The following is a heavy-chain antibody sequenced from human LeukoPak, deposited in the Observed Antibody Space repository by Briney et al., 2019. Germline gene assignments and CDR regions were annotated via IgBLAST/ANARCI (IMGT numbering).Heavy chain of an antibody. CDR3: ARDLNAQSRAFDI. J-gene: IGHJ3*02. D-gene: IGHD1-1*01. CDR2: IYSAGDT. Sequence: ARGSLRLSCAASGLTVGSNYMTWVRQAPGKGLEWVSVIYSAGDTYYTDSVKGRFTISRDNSQNTVYLQMNSLRAEDTAVYYCARDLNAQSRAFDIWGRGTMVTVSS. V-gene: IGHV3-53*01. CDR1: GLTVGSNY.